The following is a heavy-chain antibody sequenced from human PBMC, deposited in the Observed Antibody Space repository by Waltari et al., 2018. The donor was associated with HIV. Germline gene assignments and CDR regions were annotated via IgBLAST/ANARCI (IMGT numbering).Heavy chain of an antibody. CDR1: GFPFSRYI. D-gene: IGHD5-12*01. J-gene: IGHJ4*02. Sequence: DVQLVESGGGRVKPGGSLRLSWAASGFPFSRYIMTWVRQAPGKGLEWVASIASSSPTYRYYADSVRGRFTISRDNAKNSLYLQMNNLRAEDTAVYYCAGEMATVYVDYWGQGTLVTVSS. CDR3: AGEMATVYVDY. V-gene: IGHV3-21*01. CDR2: IASSSPTYR.